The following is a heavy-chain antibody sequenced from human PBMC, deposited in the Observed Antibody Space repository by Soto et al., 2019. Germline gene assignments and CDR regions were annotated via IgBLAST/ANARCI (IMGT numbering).Heavy chain of an antibody. J-gene: IGHJ4*02. CDR1: GGSFSGYY. D-gene: IGHD3-22*01. CDR2: INHSGST. Sequence: PSETLSLTCAVYGGSFSGYYWTWIRQPPGTGLEWIGEINHSGSTNYNPSLKSRVTISVDKSKNQFSLKLTSVTAADTAVYYCARQRGYYVDYWGQGTLVTVSS. V-gene: IGHV4-34*01. CDR3: ARQRGYYVDY.